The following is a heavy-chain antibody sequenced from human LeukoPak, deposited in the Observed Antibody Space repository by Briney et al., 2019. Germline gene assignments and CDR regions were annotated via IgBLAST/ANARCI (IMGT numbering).Heavy chain of an antibody. V-gene: IGHV4-59*08. CDR1: GGSISSYY. D-gene: IGHD4-17*01. CDR3: ARNRAYGDYLDY. Sequence: PSETLSLTCTVSGGSISSYYWSWIRQPPGKGLEWIGYIYYSGGTNYNPSLKSRVTISVDTSKNQFSLKLSSVTAADTAVYYCARNRAYGDYLDYWGQGTLVTVSS. J-gene: IGHJ4*02. CDR2: IYYSGGT.